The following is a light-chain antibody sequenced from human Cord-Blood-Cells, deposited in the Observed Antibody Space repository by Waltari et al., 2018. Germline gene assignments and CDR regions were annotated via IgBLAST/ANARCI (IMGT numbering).Light chain of an antibody. CDR2: WAS. V-gene: IGKV4-1*01. Sequence: DIVMTQSPDSLAVSLGERATINCKSSQSVLYSSNNKNYLAWYQQKPGQPPKLRIYWASTRESGVADRFSGSGSGTDFTLNISSLQAEDVSVYDCQQYYSTPDTFGQGTKLEIK. CDR1: QSVLYSSNNKNY. J-gene: IGKJ2*01. CDR3: QQYYSTPDT.